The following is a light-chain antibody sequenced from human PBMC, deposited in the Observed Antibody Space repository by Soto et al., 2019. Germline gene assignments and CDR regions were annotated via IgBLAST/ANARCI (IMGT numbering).Light chain of an antibody. CDR1: QSVSSSY. V-gene: IGKV3-20*01. J-gene: IGKJ5*01. Sequence: ELVLTQPPGTLSLSPGDRATLSCRASQSVSSSYLAWLQQKPGQAPRLLIYGASSRATGIPDRFSGSGSGTDFTLTISRLEPEDFAVYYCQQYDSSPITFGQGTRLEI. CDR2: GAS. CDR3: QQYDSSPIT.